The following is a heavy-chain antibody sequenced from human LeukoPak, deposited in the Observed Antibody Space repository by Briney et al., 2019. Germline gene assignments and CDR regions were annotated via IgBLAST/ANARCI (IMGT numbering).Heavy chain of an antibody. CDR3: ARDQSIAAPLDY. CDR2: INQDGSEK. J-gene: IGHJ4*02. Sequence: GGSLRLSCAASGITFSRFWMSWVRQAPGKGLQWVANINQDGSEKHYVDSVKGRFIISRDNAKNSLYLQMNSLRAEDTAVYYCARDQSIAAPLDYWGQGTLVTVSS. CDR1: GITFSRFW. D-gene: IGHD6-6*01. V-gene: IGHV3-7*01.